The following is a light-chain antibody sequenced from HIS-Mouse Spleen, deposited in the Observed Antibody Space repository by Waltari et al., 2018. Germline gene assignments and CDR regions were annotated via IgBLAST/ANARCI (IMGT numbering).Light chain of an antibody. CDR2: AAS. CDR1: QGMSNY. CDR3: QKYNSAPQT. V-gene: IGKV1-27*01. J-gene: IGKJ4*01. Sequence: DIQMTQSPSSLSASVGDRVTITCRASQGMSNYLAWYQQKPGKVPTLLIYAASTLQSGVPSRFSGSGSGTDFTLTISSLQPEDVATYYCQKYNSAPQTFGGGTKVEIK.